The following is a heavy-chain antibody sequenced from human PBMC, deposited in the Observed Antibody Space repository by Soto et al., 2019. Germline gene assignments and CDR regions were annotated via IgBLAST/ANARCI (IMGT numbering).Heavy chain of an antibody. CDR2: ISSNGGST. CDR1: GFTFRSYA. Sequence: EVQLVESGGGLVQPGGSPRLSCAASGFTFRSYAMHWVRQAPGKGLEYVSDISSNGGSTYYANAVKGRVTISRDNSKNTLYLQMGSLRAEDMAVYYCARRGYSGYEIDYWGQGTLVTVSS. J-gene: IGHJ4*02. D-gene: IGHD5-12*01. CDR3: ARRGYSGYEIDY. V-gene: IGHV3-64*01.